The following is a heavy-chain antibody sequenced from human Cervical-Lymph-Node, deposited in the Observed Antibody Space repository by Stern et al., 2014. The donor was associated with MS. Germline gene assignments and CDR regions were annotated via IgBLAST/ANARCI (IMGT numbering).Heavy chain of an antibody. Sequence: QMQLVQSGAEVKKPGSSVRVSCKASGGIFTSDAISWVRQAPGQGLEWMGGIIPMVGTNNYPQKFQGRLTITADESTKTVYMDLNSLRFEDTAIYYCVKEGSAFMENNWFDPWGQGTLVTVSS. D-gene: IGHD1-26*01. V-gene: IGHV1-69*01. CDR3: VKEGSAFMENNWFDP. CDR2: IIPMVGTN. J-gene: IGHJ5*02. CDR1: GGIFTSDA.